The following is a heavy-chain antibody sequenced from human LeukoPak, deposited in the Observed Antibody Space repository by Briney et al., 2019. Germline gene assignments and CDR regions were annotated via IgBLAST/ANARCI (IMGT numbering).Heavy chain of an antibody. CDR2: ISGSGGST. Sequence: PGGSLTCSCAASGFTISSYAMGWLRQAPGKGLEWVLAISGSGGSTDYADSVKGRFTISRDKSKNTLYLQMNSLRATATAVYYYTNLVRGVIMDLVGYWGQGTVVTVSS. CDR3: TNLVRGVIMDLVGY. D-gene: IGHD3-10*01. CDR1: GFTISSYA. J-gene: IGHJ4*02. V-gene: IGHV3-23*01.